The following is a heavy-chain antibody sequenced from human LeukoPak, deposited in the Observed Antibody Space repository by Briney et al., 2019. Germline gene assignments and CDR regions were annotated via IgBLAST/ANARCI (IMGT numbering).Heavy chain of an antibody. J-gene: IGHJ4*02. CDR1: GGSFSGYY. CDR3: ARAVYYGSGSYYRAKYYFDY. D-gene: IGHD3-10*01. Sequence: PSETLSLTCAVYGGSFSGYYWSWIRQPPGKGLEWIGEINQSGSTNYNPSLKSRVTISVDTSKNQFSLKLSSVTAADTAVYYCARAVYYGSGSYYRAKYYFDYWGQGTLVTVSS. CDR2: INQSGST. V-gene: IGHV4-34*01.